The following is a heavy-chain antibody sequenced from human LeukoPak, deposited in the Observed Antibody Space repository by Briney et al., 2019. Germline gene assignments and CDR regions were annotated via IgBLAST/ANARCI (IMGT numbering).Heavy chain of an antibody. CDR1: GYTFTSSD. CDR3: ARTLSRLNHYGDSAADS. J-gene: IGHJ4*02. D-gene: IGHD4-17*01. CDR2: MNPNSGNT. V-gene: IGHV1-8*01. Sequence: ASVKVSCKASGYTFTSSDINWVRQATGQGREWMGWMNPNSGNTGYAQKFQGRVTLTRDTSISTAYMELASLRFEDTAVYYCARTLSRLNHYGDSAADSWGQGTLVTVSS.